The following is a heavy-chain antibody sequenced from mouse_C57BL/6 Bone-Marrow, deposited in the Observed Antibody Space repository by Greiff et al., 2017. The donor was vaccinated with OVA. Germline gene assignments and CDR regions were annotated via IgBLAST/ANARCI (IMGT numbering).Heavy chain of an antibody. J-gene: IGHJ2*01. CDR1: GFTFSDYY. CDR3: AREGSLSMRLRRGYYFDY. V-gene: IGHV5-16*01. CDR2: INYDGSST. Sequence: EVMLVESEGGLVQPGSSMKLSCTASGFTFSDYYMAWVRQVPEKGLEWVANINYDGSSTYYLDSLKSRFIISRDNAKNILYLQMSSLKSEDTAMYYCAREGSLSMRLRRGYYFDYWGQGTTLTVSS. D-gene: IGHD2-4*01.